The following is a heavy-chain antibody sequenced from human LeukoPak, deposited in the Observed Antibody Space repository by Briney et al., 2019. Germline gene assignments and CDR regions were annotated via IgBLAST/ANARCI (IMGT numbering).Heavy chain of an antibody. CDR1: GYTFTGYY. Sequence: ASVKVSCKASGYTFTGYYMHWVRQAPGQGLEWMGWINPNSGGTNYAQKFRGRVTMTRDTSISTAYMELSRLRSDDTAVYYCARDRRYCSSTSCYGWFDPWGQGTLVTVSS. CDR2: INPNSGGT. J-gene: IGHJ5*02. V-gene: IGHV1-2*02. D-gene: IGHD2-2*01. CDR3: ARDRRYCSSTSCYGWFDP.